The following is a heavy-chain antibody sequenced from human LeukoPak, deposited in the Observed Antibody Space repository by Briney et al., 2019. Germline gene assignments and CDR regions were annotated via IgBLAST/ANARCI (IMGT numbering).Heavy chain of an antibody. J-gene: IGHJ4*02. CDR2: IIPIFGTA. V-gene: IGHV1-69*05. CDR3: ARAGHYYDSSGYYYD. CDR1: GGTFSSYA. D-gene: IGHD3-22*01. Sequence: ASVKVSCKASGGTFSSYAISWVRQAPGQGLEWMGGIIPIFGTANYAQKFPGRVTITTDESTSTAYMELSSLRSEDTAVYYCARAGHYYDSSGYYYDWGQGTLVTVSS.